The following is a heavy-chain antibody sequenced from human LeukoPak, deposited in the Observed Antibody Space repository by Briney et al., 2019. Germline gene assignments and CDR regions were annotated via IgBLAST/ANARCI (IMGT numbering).Heavy chain of an antibody. J-gene: IGHJ4*02. Sequence: PSETLSLTCTVSGGSISSSSYYWGWIRQPPGKGLEWIGSIYYSGSTYYNPSLKSRVTISVDTSKNQFSLKLSSVTAADTAVYYCARNPPHGDPGGFDYWGQGTLVTVSS. CDR1: GGSISSSSYY. V-gene: IGHV4-39*01. D-gene: IGHD4-17*01. CDR2: IYYSGST. CDR3: ARNPPHGDPGGFDY.